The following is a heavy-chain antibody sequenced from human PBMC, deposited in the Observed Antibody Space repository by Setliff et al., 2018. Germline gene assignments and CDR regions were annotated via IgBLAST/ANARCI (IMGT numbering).Heavy chain of an antibody. CDR1: GYTFNNYG. CDR3: ARLVRYCTRTSCQRTSGAEL. D-gene: IGHD2-2*01. J-gene: IGHJ4*02. CDR2: ISPYTGNI. V-gene: IGHV1-18*01. Sequence: ASVKVSCKASGYTFNNYGVAWVRQAPGQGLEWMGWISPYTGNIYSAQRFQGRVTLTTDASTSTAYLEVRSLTSDDTAIYYCARLVRYCTRTSCQRTSGAELWGQGTLVTVSS.